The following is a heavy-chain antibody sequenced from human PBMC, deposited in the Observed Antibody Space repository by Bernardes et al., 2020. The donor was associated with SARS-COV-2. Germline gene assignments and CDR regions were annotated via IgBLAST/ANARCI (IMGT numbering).Heavy chain of an antibody. Sequence: ASVKVSCKASGYTFTGYYIHWVRQAPGQGLDWMGYINPNSGATKYSQKFQGWVTMTRDTSINTAYMELSSLKSNDTAIYYCARGGQQLAWFDPWGQGTLVTVSS. CDR3: ARGGQQLAWFDP. CDR1: GYTFTGYY. D-gene: IGHD6-13*01. J-gene: IGHJ5*02. V-gene: IGHV1-2*04. CDR2: INPNSGAT.